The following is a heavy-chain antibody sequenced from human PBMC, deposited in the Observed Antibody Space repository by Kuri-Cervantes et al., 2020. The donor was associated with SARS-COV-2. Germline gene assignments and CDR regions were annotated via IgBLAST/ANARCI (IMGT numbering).Heavy chain of an antibody. V-gene: IGHV4-39*01. Sequence: GSLRLSCTVSGGSISSFTYYWDWIRQPPGKGLEWVGSISSNGDTYYNPSLKSRVTISVDTSKNQFSLKLSSVTAADTAVYYCARQYLAVAPNAFDIWGQGTMVTVSS. J-gene: IGHJ3*02. CDR2: ISSNGDT. CDR1: GGSISSFTYY. CDR3: ARQYLAVAPNAFDI. D-gene: IGHD6-19*01.